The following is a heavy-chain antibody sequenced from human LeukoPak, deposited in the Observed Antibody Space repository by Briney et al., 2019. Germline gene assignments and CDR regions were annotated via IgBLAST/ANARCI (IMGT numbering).Heavy chain of an antibody. CDR1: GFTFSSYA. Sequence: GGSLRLSCAASGFTFSSYAMSGVPQAPGERLECVSGISSSGGGTYYADSVKGRFTISRDNSKNTLYLQMNSLRAEATAVYYCAKLRWDYYDSSGYYLDAFDIWGQGTMVTVSS. D-gene: IGHD3-22*01. V-gene: IGHV3-23*01. J-gene: IGHJ3*02. CDR2: ISSSGGGT. CDR3: AKLRWDYYDSSGYYLDAFDI.